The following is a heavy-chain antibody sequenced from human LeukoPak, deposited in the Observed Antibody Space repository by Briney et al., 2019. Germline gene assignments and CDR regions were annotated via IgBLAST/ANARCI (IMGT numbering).Heavy chain of an antibody. CDR1: GYTFTGYY. CDR2: INPNSGGT. CDR3: VRDGSYYDSSGYYYLY. D-gene: IGHD3-22*01. J-gene: IGHJ4*02. V-gene: IGHV1-2*06. Sequence: GASVKVSCKASGYTFTGYYMHWVRQAPGQGLEWMGRINPNSGGTNYAQKFQGRVTMTRDTSISTAYMELSSLRSEDTAVYYCVRDGSYYDSSGYYYLYWGQGTLVTVSS.